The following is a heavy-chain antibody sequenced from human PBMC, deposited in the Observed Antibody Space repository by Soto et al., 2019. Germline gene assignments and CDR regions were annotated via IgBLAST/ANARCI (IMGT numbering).Heavy chain of an antibody. CDR3: ARAEWDIPEARSFDY. CDR1: GGSISSGDYY. J-gene: IGHJ4*02. D-gene: IGHD2-15*01. CDR2: IYYSGST. V-gene: IGHV4-30-4*01. Sequence: QVQLQESGPGLVKPSQTLSLTCTVSGGSISSGDYYWSWIRQPPGKGLEWIGYIYYSGSTYYNPSLKSRVTIAVDTSKTQFSLKLSSVTAADTAVYYCARAEWDIPEARSFDYWGQGTLVTVSS.